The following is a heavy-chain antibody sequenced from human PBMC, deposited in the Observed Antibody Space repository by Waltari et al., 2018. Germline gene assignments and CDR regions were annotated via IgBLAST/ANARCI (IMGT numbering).Heavy chain of an antibody. CDR1: GGSFSGYY. CDR2: INHSGST. J-gene: IGHJ6*02. D-gene: IGHD3-3*01. CDR3: ARGRSDFSLWYYYGMDV. Sequence: QVQLQQWGAGLLKPSETLSLTCAVYGGSFSGYYWSWIRQPPGKGLEWIGEINHSGSTNYNPSLKSRVTISVDTSKNQFSLKLSSVTAADTAVYYCARGRSDFSLWYYYGMDVWGQGTTVTVSS. V-gene: IGHV4-34*01.